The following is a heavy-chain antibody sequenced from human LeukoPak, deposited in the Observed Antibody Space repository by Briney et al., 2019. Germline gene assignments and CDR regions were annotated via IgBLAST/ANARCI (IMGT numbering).Heavy chain of an antibody. CDR3: AKDSVTMVRGVRGPFDY. CDR1: GFTFSSFS. V-gene: IGHV3-48*04. J-gene: IGHJ4*02. D-gene: IGHD3-10*01. Sequence: GGSLRLSCAASGFTFSSFSMNWVRQAPGKGLEWVSYISSSSSTIYYADSVKGRFTISRDNAKNSLYLQMNSLRAEDTALYYCAKDSVTMVRGVRGPFDYWGQGTLVTVSS. CDR2: ISSSSSTI.